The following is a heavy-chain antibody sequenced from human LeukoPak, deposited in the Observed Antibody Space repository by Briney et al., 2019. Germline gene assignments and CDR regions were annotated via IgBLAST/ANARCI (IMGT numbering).Heavy chain of an antibody. CDR1: GFTFSSYA. Sequence: SGGSLRLSCAASGFTFSSYAMSWVRQAPGKGLEWVSAISGSGGSTYYADSVKGRFTISRDKSKNTLYLQMNSLRAEDTAVYYCAKDGSGSYTLGYYYYGMDVWGQGTTVIVSS. D-gene: IGHD3-10*01. CDR3: AKDGSGSYTLGYYYYGMDV. J-gene: IGHJ6*02. CDR2: ISGSGGST. V-gene: IGHV3-23*01.